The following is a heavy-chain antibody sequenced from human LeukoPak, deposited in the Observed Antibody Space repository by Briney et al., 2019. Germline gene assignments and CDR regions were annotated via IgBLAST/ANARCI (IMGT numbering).Heavy chain of an antibody. CDR3: AMGGLSWFDP. CDR1: GYTFTSYG. CDR2: INPNSGGT. J-gene: IGHJ5*02. V-gene: IGHV1-2*02. Sequence: ASVKVSCKASGYTFTSYGISWVRQAPGQGLEWIGWINPNSGGTNYAQKFQGRVTMTRDTSISTAYMELSRPRSDDTAVYYCAMGGLSWFDPWGQGTLVTVSS. D-gene: IGHD3-16*01.